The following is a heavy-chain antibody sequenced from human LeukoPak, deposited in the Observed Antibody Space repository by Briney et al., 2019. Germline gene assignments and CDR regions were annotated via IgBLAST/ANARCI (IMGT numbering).Heavy chain of an antibody. CDR3: ARVPLGDYVFDY. J-gene: IGHJ4*02. V-gene: IGHV3-30-3*01. CDR2: ISSDGSNK. D-gene: IGHD4-17*01. Sequence: GGSLRLSCAASGFTFGSHAIHWVRQAPGKGLEWVAIISSDGSNKYYADSVKGRFTISRDNSKNTLYLQMNSLRAEDTAVYYCARVPLGDYVFDYWGQGTLVTVSS. CDR1: GFTFGSHA.